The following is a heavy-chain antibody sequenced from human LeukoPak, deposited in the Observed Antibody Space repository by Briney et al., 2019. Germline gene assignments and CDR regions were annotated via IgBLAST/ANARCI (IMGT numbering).Heavy chain of an antibody. CDR3: ARRGGSSWYYFDY. CDR1: GGPISSSSYY. Sequence: SETLSLTCTVSGGPISSSSYYWGWIRQPPGKGLEWIGSIYYSGSTYYNPSLKSRVTISVDTSKNQFSLKLSSVTAADTAVYYCARRGGSSWYYFDYWGQGTLVTVSS. D-gene: IGHD6-13*01. V-gene: IGHV4-39*01. J-gene: IGHJ4*02. CDR2: IYYSGST.